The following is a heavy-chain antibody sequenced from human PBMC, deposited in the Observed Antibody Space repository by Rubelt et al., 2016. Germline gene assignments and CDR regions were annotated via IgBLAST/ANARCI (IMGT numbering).Heavy chain of an antibody. CDR2: IYSGGST. D-gene: IGHD4-11*01. CDR3: ARNMGYSKNIDY. J-gene: IGHJ4*02. Sequence: EVQLLESGGGLVQPGGSLRLSCAASGFTVSSNYMSWVRQAPGKGLEWVSVIYSGGSTYYADSVKGRFTISRDNSKNTLYLQMNSLRAEDTAVYYCARNMGYSKNIDYWGQGTLVTVSS. V-gene: IGHV3-66*01. CDR1: GFTVSSNY.